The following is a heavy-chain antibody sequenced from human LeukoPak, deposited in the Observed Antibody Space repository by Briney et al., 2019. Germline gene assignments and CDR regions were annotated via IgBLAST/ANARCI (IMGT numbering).Heavy chain of an antibody. CDR1: GYTFTGYY. Sequence: ASVKVSCTASGYTFTGYYMHWVRQAPGQGLEWMGRINPNNGNTNYAQKFPDRVTMTTDTSTTTAYMELRSLRPDDTAVYYCARGGPVVTAEYYFDYWGQGTLVTVSS. CDR2: INPNNGNT. V-gene: IGHV1-2*06. J-gene: IGHJ4*02. D-gene: IGHD2-21*02. CDR3: ARGGPVVTAEYYFDY.